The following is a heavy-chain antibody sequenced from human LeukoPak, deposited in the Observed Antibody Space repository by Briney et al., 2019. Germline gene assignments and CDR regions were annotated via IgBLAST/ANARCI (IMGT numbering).Heavy chain of an antibody. D-gene: IGHD3-16*02. CDR2: IYYSGST. V-gene: IGHV4-59*01. CDR1: GGSISSYY. J-gene: IGHJ4*02. CDR3: ARAPPQFCYRLFDY. Sequence: SEPLSLTCTVSGGSISSYYWSWIRQPPGEGLEWIGYIYYSGSTNYNPSLKSRVTISVDTSKNQFSLKLSSVTAADTAVYYCARAPPQFCYRLFDYWGQGNLVTVSS.